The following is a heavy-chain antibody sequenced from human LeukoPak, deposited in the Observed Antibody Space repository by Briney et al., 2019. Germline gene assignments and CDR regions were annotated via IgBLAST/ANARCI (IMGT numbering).Heavy chain of an antibody. CDR2: ISSSSSTI. CDR3: ARDRSATYYYDSSGYYPDAFDI. CDR1: GFTFSSYS. D-gene: IGHD3-22*01. Sequence: GGSLRLSCAASGFTFSSYSMNWVRQAPGKGLEWVSYISSSSSTIYYADSVKGRFTISRDNAKNSLYLQMNSLRAEDTAVYYCARDRSATYYYDSSGYYPDAFDIWGQGTMVTVSS. J-gene: IGHJ3*02. V-gene: IGHV3-48*04.